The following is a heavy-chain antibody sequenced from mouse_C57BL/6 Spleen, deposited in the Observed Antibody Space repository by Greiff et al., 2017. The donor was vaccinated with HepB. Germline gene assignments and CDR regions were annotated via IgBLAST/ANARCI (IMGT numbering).Heavy chain of an antibody. D-gene: IGHD2-4*01. V-gene: IGHV1-81*01. Sequence: QVQLQQSGAELARPGASVKLSCKASGYTFTSYGISWVKQRTGQGLEWIGEIYPRSGNTYYNEKFKGKATLTADKSSSTAYMERRSLTSEESAVYFCEREDDYDYVMDYWGQGTSVTVSS. CDR2: IYPRSGNT. J-gene: IGHJ4*01. CDR3: EREDDYDYVMDY. CDR1: GYTFTSYG.